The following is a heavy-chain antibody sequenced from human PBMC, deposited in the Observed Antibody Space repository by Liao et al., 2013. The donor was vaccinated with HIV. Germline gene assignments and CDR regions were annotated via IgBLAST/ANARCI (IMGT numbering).Heavy chain of an antibody. V-gene: IGHV4-61*02. CDR3: ARDRGYCSGGSCYSWFDP. Sequence: QVPLQESGPGLVRPSQTLSLTCSVSNGSVISDHYYWAWIRQPAGKALEWIGRIYSGGSTNYIPSLKSRVSISVDVSQNRFSLKLTSVTAADTAVYYCARDRGYCSGGSCYSWFDPWGQGTLVTVSS. CDR1: NGSVISDHYY. CDR2: IYSGGST. D-gene: IGHD2-15*01. J-gene: IGHJ5*02.